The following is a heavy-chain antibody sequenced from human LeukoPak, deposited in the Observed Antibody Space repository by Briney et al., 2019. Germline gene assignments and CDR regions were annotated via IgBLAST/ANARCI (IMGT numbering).Heavy chain of an antibody. CDR3: ARSQSGATIYFDY. J-gene: IGHJ4*02. CDR2: MNPNSGNT. Sequence: ASVKVSCKASGYTFTSYDINWVRQATGQGLEWMGWMNPNSGNTGYAQKFQGRVTITRNTSISTAYMELSSLRSEDTAVYYCARSQSGATIYFDYWGQGTLVTVSS. CDR1: GYTFTSYD. V-gene: IGHV1-8*03. D-gene: IGHD5-12*01.